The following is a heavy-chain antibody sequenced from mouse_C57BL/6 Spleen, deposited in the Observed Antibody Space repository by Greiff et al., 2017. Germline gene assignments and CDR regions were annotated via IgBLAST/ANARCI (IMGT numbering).Heavy chain of an antibody. CDR1: GYTFTDYH. CDR2: INPNNGGT. J-gene: IGHJ4*01. D-gene: IGHD2-2*01. CDR3: ARGGIYYGYDGDYYAMDY. Sequence: QLQQSGPELVKPGASVKMSCKASGYTFTDYHMHWVKQSHGKSLEWIGYINPNNGGTSYNQKFKGKATLTVNKSYSTANMELRRLTSEDSAVYDCARGGIYYGYDGDYYAMDYWGQGTSVTVSS. V-gene: IGHV1-22*01.